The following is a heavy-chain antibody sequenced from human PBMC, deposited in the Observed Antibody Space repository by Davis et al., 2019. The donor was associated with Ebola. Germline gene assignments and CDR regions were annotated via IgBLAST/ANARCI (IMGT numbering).Heavy chain of an antibody. CDR3: AKGAVEMATTPDFDY. Sequence: PGGSLRLSCPASGFTFSDDHMHWVRQAPGKGLELVPVISVSGLSTYYAGSVKGRLTISRDNSRDTLYLHINSLRAEDTALYYCAKGAVEMATTPDFDYWGQGTRITVSS. D-gene: IGHD5-24*01. J-gene: IGHJ4*02. V-gene: IGHV3-23*01. CDR2: ISVSGLST. CDR1: GFTFSDDH.